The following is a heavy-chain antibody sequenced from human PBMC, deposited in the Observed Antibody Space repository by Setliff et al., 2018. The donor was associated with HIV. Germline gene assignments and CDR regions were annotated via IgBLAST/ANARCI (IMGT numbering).Heavy chain of an antibody. D-gene: IGHD6-25*01. V-gene: IGHV4-4*07. Sequence: PPETLSLTCTVSGGSISGFYWSWIRQPPGKVLEWIGRISSSGSTTYNPSLKSRVSVSLGPSKNQISLILSSVTAADTAVYYGARDVGSSAWPFDHWGQGTLVTVSS. CDR1: GGSISGFY. J-gene: IGHJ4*02. CDR3: ARDVGSSAWPFDH. CDR2: ISSSGST.